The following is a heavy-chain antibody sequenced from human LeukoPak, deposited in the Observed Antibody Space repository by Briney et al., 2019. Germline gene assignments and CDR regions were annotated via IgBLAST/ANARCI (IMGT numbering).Heavy chain of an antibody. V-gene: IGHV3-74*01. CDR3: ATYLTLDST. Sequence: PGGSLRLSCAPSGFDFSTFWMHWVRQAPGKGLVWVARINSDGNIISYADSVKGRFTISRDNAKNTLYLQMSSLRAEDTAVYYCATYLTLDSTWGQGTLVSVSS. D-gene: IGHD6-13*01. CDR1: GFDFSTFW. CDR2: INSDGNII. J-gene: IGHJ5*02.